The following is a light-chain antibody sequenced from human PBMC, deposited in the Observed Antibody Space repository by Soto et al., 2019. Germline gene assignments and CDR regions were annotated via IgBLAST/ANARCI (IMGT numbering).Light chain of an antibody. J-gene: IGKJ2*01. Sequence: DIQMTQSPSSLSASVGDRVTITCQASQDIKDFLNLYQQKPGKAPKLLIYDASNLEPGVPSRFSGRGSGTDFTFTIASLQPEDIATYYCQQYDGLPPYTFGQGTKLEIK. V-gene: IGKV1-33*01. CDR3: QQYDGLPPYT. CDR1: QDIKDF. CDR2: DAS.